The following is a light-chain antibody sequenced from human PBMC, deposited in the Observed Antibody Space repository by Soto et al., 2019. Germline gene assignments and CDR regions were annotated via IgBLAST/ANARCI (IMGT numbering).Light chain of an antibody. CDR1: NLGDKY. Sequence: SYELTQPPSVSVSPGQTASITCSGHNLGDKYVYWYQQKPGQSPVLVIYQDTKRPSGIPERFSGSNSGNTATLTISGTQAMDEADYYCQTCDSTTCVFGTGTKVTVL. CDR2: QDT. V-gene: IGLV3-1*01. J-gene: IGLJ1*01. CDR3: QTCDSTTCV.